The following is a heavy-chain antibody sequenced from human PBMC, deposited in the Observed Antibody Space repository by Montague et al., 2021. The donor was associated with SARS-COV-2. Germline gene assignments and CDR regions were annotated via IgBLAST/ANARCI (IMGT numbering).Heavy chain of an antibody. CDR3: ARTTYDILTGTLIACDY. V-gene: IGHV2-70*11. Sequence: PALVKPTQTLTLTCTFSGFSLSTSGMCVSWIRQPPGKALEWLARIGWDDDKYYSTSLKTRLTISKDTSKNQVVLTMTNMDPVDTATYYCARTTYDILTGTLIACDYWGQGTLVTVSS. CDR1: GFSLSTSGMC. J-gene: IGHJ4*02. D-gene: IGHD3-9*01. CDR2: IGWDDDK.